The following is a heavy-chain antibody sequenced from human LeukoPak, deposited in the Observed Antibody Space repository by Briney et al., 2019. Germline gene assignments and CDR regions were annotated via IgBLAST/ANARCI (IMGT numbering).Heavy chain of an antibody. Sequence: SETLSLTCNVSGGSISSYYWSWIRQPPGKGLEWIGYIYYSGSTNYNPPLKSRVTISVDTSKNQFSLKLSSVTAADTAVYYCARGRDPYYDSSGPIQHWGQGTLVTVSS. V-gene: IGHV4-59*01. CDR2: IYYSGST. CDR1: GGSISSYY. D-gene: IGHD3-22*01. J-gene: IGHJ1*01. CDR3: ARGRDPYYDSSGPIQH.